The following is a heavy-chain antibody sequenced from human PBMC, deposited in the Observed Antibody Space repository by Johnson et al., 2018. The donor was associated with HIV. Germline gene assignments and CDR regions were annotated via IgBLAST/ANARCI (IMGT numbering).Heavy chain of an antibody. D-gene: IGHD3-10*02. V-gene: IGHV3-66*02. CDR1: GFTVSSNY. J-gene: IGHJ3*02. CDR2: VYRGGST. Sequence: VLLVESGGGLVQPGGSLRLSCAASGFTVSSNYMSWVRQAPGKGLEWVSVVYRGGSTYYADSVKGRFTVSRDNSKNTLYLQMNSLRVEDTAIYYCARLCSGCADAFDMWGQGTMVTVST. CDR3: ARLCSGCADAFDM.